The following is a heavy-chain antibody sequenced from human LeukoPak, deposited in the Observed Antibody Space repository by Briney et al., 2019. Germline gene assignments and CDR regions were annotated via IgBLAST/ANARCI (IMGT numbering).Heavy chain of an antibody. J-gene: IGHJ1*01. Sequence: GGSLRLSCVASGFTFSSYWMHWVRQDPRKGLVWVSRISGDGRNINYADSVRGRFTISRDNAKNTLYLQMNTLRVEDTAVYYCAEDEVGVNRYFQHWGQGTLVTVSS. CDR3: AEDEVGVNRYFQH. D-gene: IGHD1-14*01. CDR1: GFTFSSYW. CDR2: ISGDGRNI. V-gene: IGHV3-74*01.